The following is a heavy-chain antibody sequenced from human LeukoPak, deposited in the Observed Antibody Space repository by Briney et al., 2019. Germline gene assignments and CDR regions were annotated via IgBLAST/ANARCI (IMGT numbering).Heavy chain of an antibody. V-gene: IGHV1-8*03. CDR1: GYTFTSYD. CDR3: ARADGAAAGRYYYYYMDV. D-gene: IGHD6-13*01. J-gene: IGHJ6*03. CDR2: LNPNSGNT. Sequence: ASVKVSCKASGYTFTSYDISWVRQATGQGLEWMGWLNPNSGNTGYAQKFQGRVTITRNTSISTAYMELSSLRSEDTAVYYCARADGAAAGRYYYYYMDVWGKGTTVTVSS.